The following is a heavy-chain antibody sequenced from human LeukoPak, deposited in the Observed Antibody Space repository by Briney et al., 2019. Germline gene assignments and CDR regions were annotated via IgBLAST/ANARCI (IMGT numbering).Heavy chain of an antibody. CDR2: INSDENT. V-gene: IGHV3-23*01. Sequence: QPGGSLRLSCAASGLTFSSSVLSWARQAPGKGLEWVSTINSDENTYYADSVKGRFTISRDTSKNTLYLQMNSLRAEDTAVYYCAKDHSSSFDYWGQGTLVTVSS. D-gene: IGHD6-13*01. CDR1: GLTFSSSV. J-gene: IGHJ4*02. CDR3: AKDHSSSFDY.